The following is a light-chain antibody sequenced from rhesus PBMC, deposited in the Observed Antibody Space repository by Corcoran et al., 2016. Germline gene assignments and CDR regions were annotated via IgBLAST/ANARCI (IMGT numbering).Light chain of an antibody. CDR3: QQESNWSS. CDR2: GAS. J-gene: IGKJ2*01. V-gene: IGKV3-35*01. CDR1: QRVGSF. Sequence: EIVLTQSPATLALSPGERATLSCRASQRVGSFLAWYQQKPGQAPRLLIYGASSRATGIPDRFSGSWSGTDFTLTSSSLGPESVGVYYCQQESNWSSFGQGTKVEIK.